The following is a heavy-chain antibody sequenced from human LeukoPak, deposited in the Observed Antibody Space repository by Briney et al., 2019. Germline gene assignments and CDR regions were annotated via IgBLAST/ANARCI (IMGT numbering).Heavy chain of an antibody. D-gene: IGHD6-6*01. CDR1: GGSFSGYY. CDR3: ARARVSYYFDY. CDR2: INHSGST. Sequence: SETLSLTCAVYGGSFSGYYWSWIRQPPGKGLEWIGEINHSGSTDYNPSLKSRVTISVDTSKNQFSPKLSSVTAADTAVYYCARARVSYYFDYWGQGTLVTVSS. V-gene: IGHV4-34*01. J-gene: IGHJ4*02.